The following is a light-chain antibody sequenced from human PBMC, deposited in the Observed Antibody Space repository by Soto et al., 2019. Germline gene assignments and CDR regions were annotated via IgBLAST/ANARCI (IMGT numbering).Light chain of an antibody. CDR2: STS. CDR1: QAISNW. V-gene: IGKV1-12*01. Sequence: MTQSPATLSVSVGDRVTITCRASQAISNWLAWYQQKPGKAPKLLIYSTSSLQNGVPSRFSGSGSGTEFTLTLTSLQPEDFATYYCQQGSSFPRTFGQGTKVEV. J-gene: IGKJ1*01. CDR3: QQGSSFPRT.